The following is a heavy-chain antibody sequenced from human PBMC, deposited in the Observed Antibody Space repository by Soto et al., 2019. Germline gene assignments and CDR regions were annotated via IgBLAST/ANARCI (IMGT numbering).Heavy chain of an antibody. CDR1: GGSISSYY. D-gene: IGHD1-1*01. Sequence: TLSLTRTVSGGSISSYYWSWIRQPPGKGLEWIGNIYYSGSTNYNPSLKSRITISVDTSKNQFSLKLNSVTAADTAVYSCARGEERVSLSSFYWGQGTLVTVS. V-gene: IGHV4-59*01. CDR3: ARGEERVSLSSFY. CDR2: IYYSGST. J-gene: IGHJ4*02.